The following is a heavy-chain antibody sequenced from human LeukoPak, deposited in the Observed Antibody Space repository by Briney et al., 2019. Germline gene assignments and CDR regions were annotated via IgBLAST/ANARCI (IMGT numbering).Heavy chain of an antibody. CDR2: ISGSGGST. CDR3: AKESVVVPAAANWFDP. J-gene: IGHJ5*02. Sequence: GGSLRLSCAASGFTFSSYAMSWVRQAPGKGLEWVSAISGSGGSTYYADSVKGRFTISRDNSKNTLYLQMNSLRAEDTAVYYCAKESVVVPAAANWFDPWGQGTLVTVSS. CDR1: GFTFSSYA. V-gene: IGHV3-23*01. D-gene: IGHD2-2*01.